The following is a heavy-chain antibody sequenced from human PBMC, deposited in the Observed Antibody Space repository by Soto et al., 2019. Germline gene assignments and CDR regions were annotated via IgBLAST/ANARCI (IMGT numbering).Heavy chain of an antibody. CDR2: IYYSGST. D-gene: IGHD3-3*01. J-gene: IGHJ4*02. V-gene: IGHV4-39*01. Sequence: PSETLSLTRTVSGDSIGSSSYYWGWIRQPPGKGLEWIGSIYYSGSTYYNSSLKSRVTISVDTSKNQFSLKLNSVTAADTAVFYCARRSDDFWSGSFYWGQGTLVTVSS. CDR3: ARRSDDFWSGSFY. CDR1: GDSIGSSSYY.